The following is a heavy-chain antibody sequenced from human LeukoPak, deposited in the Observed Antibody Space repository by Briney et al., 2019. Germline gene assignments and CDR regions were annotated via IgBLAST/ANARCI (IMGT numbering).Heavy chain of an antibody. D-gene: IGHD3-22*01. CDR1: GYSMRSSRYY. Sequence: SETLSLTCAVSGYSMRSSRYYWGWIRQPPGKGLEWIGSIYHSGSTYYNPSLKSRVTISVDTSKNQFSLKMTSVPAADTAVYYCARNYSMEIFYDSSDYFGAFDMWGQGTMVTVSS. J-gene: IGHJ3*02. CDR2: IYHSGST. CDR3: ARNYSMEIFYDSSDYFGAFDM. V-gene: IGHV4-39*07.